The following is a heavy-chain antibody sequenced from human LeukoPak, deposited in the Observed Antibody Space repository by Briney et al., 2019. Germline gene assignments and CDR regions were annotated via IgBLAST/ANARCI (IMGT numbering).Heavy chain of an antibody. CDR3: ATLPVRGAIPPPLFDY. J-gene: IGHJ4*02. CDR2: INPNSGGT. V-gene: IGHV1-2*02. Sequence: ASVKVSCKASGYTFTAYYMHWVRQAPGQGLEWMGWINPNSGGTTYAQKFQGRVTMTRDTSISTAYMELSRLRSDDTAVYYCATLPVRGAIPPPLFDYWGQGTLVTVSS. CDR1: GYTFTAYY. D-gene: IGHD3-10*02.